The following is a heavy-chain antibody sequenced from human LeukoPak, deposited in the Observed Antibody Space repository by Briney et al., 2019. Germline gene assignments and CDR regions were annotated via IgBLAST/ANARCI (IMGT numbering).Heavy chain of an antibody. CDR3: AKDYQTPYYYDSSGYFVFDY. V-gene: IGHV3-7*03. Sequence: GGSLRLSCAASGFTFSSYWMSWVRQAPGKGLEWVANIKQVGSEKYYVDSVKGRFTISRDNSKNTLYLQMNSLRAEDTDVYYCAKDYQTPYYYDSSGYFVFDYWGQGTLVTVSS. J-gene: IGHJ4*02. CDR2: IKQVGSEK. D-gene: IGHD3-22*01. CDR1: GFTFSSYW.